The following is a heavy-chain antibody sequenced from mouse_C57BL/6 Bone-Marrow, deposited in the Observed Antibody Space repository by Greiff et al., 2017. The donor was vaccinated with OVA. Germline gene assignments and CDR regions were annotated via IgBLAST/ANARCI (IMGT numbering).Heavy chain of an antibody. Sequence: QVQLKQSGAELVRPGTSVKMSCKASGYTFTNYWIGWAKQRPGQGLEGMGDIYPGGGNTNKNENIKSTTTQTADKSSSTAYMQLSSLTSEDSAVCYCARSLYDGCADWGQGTLVTVSA. J-gene: IGHJ3*01. CDR2: IYPGGGNT. V-gene: IGHV1-63*01. CDR3: ARSLYDGCAD. CDR1: GYTFTNYW. D-gene: IGHD2-3*01.